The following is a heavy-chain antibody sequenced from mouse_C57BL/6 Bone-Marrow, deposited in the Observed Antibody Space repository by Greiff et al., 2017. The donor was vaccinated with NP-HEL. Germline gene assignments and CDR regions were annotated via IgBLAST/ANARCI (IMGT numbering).Heavy chain of an antibody. CDR2: IYPRSGNT. D-gene: IGHD2-5*01. CDR3: ARFYYSNYGYYAMDY. CDR1: GYTFTSYG. V-gene: IGHV1-81*01. Sequence: QVQLQHSGAELARPGASVKLSCKASGYTFTSYGISWVKQRTGQGLEWIGEIYPRSGNTYYNEKFKGKATLTADKSSSTAYMELRSLTSEDSAVYFCARFYYSNYGYYAMDYWGQGTSVTVSS. J-gene: IGHJ4*01.